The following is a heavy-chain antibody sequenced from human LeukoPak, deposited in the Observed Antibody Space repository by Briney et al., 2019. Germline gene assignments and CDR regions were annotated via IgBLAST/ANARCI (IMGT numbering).Heavy chain of an antibody. CDR3: ARERMVRGVITRVY. J-gene: IGHJ4*02. V-gene: IGHV4-34*01. CDR1: GGSFSGYY. D-gene: IGHD3-10*01. CDR2: INHSGST. Sequence: SETLSLTCAVYGGSFSGYYWSWIRQPPGKGLEWIGEINHSGSTNYNPSLKSRVTTSVATSKNQFSLKLSSVTAADTAVYYCARERMVRGVITRVYWGQGTLVTVSS.